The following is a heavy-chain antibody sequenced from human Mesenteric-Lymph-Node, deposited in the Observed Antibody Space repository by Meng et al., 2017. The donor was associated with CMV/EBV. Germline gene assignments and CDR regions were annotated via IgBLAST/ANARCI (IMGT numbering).Heavy chain of an antibody. V-gene: IGHV1-69*10. J-gene: IGHJ6*02. Sequence: SSVKVSCKASGGIFSRYAFSWVRQAPGQGLEWMGGVIPILGTTNYAQKFQGRVTITADNSTSTVYMYLSSLRSEDTAIYYCATTPGGRYCTAPTCSGPDYYYYYAMDVWGQGITVTVSS. CDR1: GGIFSRYA. CDR2: VIPILGTT. CDR3: ATTPGGRYCTAPTCSGPDYYYYYAMDV. D-gene: IGHD2-8*02.